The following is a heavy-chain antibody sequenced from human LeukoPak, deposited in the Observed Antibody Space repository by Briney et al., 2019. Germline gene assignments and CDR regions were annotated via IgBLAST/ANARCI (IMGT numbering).Heavy chain of an antibody. CDR2: IRYDGSNK. J-gene: IGHJ4*02. CDR3: AKDMNIVATTQYYFDY. V-gene: IGHV3-30*02. D-gene: IGHD5-12*01. Sequence: GGSLRLSCAASGFTFSSFGMHWVRHAPGKGLGWVAFIRYDGSNKYYAYSVKGRFTSSRDNSKHTLYLQMNSLRAEATAVYYCAKDMNIVATTQYYFDYWGQGTLVTVSS. CDR1: GFTFSSFG.